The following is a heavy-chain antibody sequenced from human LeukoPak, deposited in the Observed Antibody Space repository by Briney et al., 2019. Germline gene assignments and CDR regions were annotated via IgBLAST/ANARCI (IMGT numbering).Heavy chain of an antibody. CDR1: GFTFSSYA. CDR2: ISYDGSNK. CDR3: ARGGEAYGMDV. Sequence: GGSLRLSCAASGFTFSSYAMHWVRQAPGKGLEWVAVISYDGSNKYYADSVKGRFTISRDSSKNTLYLQMNSLRAEDTAVYYCARGGEAYGMDVWGQGTTVTVSS. J-gene: IGHJ6*02. V-gene: IGHV3-30-3*01. D-gene: IGHD3-10*01.